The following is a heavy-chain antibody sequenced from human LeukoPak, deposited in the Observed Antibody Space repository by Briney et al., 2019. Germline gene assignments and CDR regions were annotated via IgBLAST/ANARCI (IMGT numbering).Heavy chain of an antibody. J-gene: IGHJ6*02. Sequence: GGSLRLSCAASGFTFSSYAMSWVRQAPGQGLEWVSGIYAGGGTTYYADSVKGRFTISRDNAKNSLYLQMNSLRAEDTAVYYCARDHSEVVGATVEYYYGMDVWGQGTTVTVSS. V-gene: IGHV3-23*01. D-gene: IGHD1-26*01. CDR2: IYAGGGTT. CDR1: GFTFSSYA. CDR3: ARDHSEVVGATVEYYYGMDV.